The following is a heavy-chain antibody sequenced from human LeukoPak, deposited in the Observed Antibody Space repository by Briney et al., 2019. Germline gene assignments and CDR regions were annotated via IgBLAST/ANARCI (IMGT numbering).Heavy chain of an antibody. CDR1: GFTFSSYG. D-gene: IGHD2-15*01. CDR3: AKNGDRGAYCTGGTCYPYFYYYMDV. CDR2: ISSTGGTT. Sequence: SGGSLRLSCAASGFTFSSYGMSWVRQAPGKGLEWVSSISSTGGTTYYADSVKGRFTISRDNSKNTLYLQMNSLRAEDTAIYYCAKNGDRGAYCTGGTCYPYFYYYMDVWGKGTTV. J-gene: IGHJ6*03. V-gene: IGHV3-23*01.